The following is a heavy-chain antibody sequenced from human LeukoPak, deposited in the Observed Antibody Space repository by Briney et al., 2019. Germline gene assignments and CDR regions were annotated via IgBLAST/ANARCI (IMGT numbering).Heavy chain of an antibody. CDR1: GFTFSSYA. Sequence: GGSLRLSCAASGFTFSSYAMSWVRQAPGKGLEWVSAISGSDGYTYYADSVKGRFTISRDNSKNTLYLQMNSLRAEDTAVYYCAKGGGWLYYLDYWGQGTRVTVSS. CDR3: AKGGGWLYYLDY. D-gene: IGHD6-19*01. V-gene: IGHV3-23*01. J-gene: IGHJ4*02. CDR2: ISGSDGYT.